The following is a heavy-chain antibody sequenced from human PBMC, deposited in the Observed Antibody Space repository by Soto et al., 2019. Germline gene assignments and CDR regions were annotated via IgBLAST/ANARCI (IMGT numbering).Heavy chain of an antibody. CDR3: ARGGEGGVAGSAAFDM. CDR1: GYTVTTHY. J-gene: IGHJ3*02. CDR2: INPGSGAA. V-gene: IGHV1-46*01. D-gene: IGHD6-19*01. Sequence: QVQLVQSGAEVKKPGASVKISCTASGYTVTTHYMHWVRQAPGRGLEWMGAINPGSGAAKYTQTFQAIVTRTRDTSTNTVYMEMSALRSEDTAVFYCARGGEGGVAGSAAFDMWGQGTMVTVSS.